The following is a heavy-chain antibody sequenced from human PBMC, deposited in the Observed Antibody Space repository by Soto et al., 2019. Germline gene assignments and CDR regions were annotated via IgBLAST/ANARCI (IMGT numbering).Heavy chain of an antibody. Sequence: QVQLQESGPGLVKPSQTLSLTCTVSGGSISSGDYYWSWIRQPPGKGLGWIGYIYYSGSTYYNPSLKSRVTISVDTSKNQFSLKLSSVTAADTAVYYCARGRVCSSTSCYYYGMDVWGQGTTVTVSS. CDR2: IYYSGST. CDR3: ARGRVCSSTSCYYYGMDV. J-gene: IGHJ6*02. CDR1: GGSISSGDYY. V-gene: IGHV4-30-4*01. D-gene: IGHD2-2*01.